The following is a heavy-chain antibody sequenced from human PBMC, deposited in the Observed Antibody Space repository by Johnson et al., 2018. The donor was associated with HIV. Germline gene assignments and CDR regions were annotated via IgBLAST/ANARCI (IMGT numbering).Heavy chain of an antibody. CDR3: QNGGAYSYGWGDDAFDI. J-gene: IGHJ3*02. D-gene: IGHD5-18*01. V-gene: IGHV3-11*01. CDR1: GFTFSDYY. CDR2: ISSSGSTI. Sequence: QVQLVESGGGLVQPGGSLRLSCVASGFTFSDYYMTWVRQAPGKGLEWVSYISSSGSTIYSADSVKGRFTISRDNAKNSLYLQMNSLRAEDTAVYYCQNGGAYSYGWGDDAFDIWGQGTMVTVSS.